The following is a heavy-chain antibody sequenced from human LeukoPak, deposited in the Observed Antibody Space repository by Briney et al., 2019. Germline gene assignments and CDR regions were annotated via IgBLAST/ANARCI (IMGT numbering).Heavy chain of an antibody. J-gene: IGHJ4*02. V-gene: IGHV1-8*02. CDR3: ARAELWFGESLDY. D-gene: IGHD3-10*01. Sequence: ASVKVSCKASGYTFTSYGINWVRQATGQGLEWMGWMNPNSGNTGYAQKFQGRVTMTRNTSISTAYMELSSLRSEDTAVYYCARAELWFGESLDYWGQGTLVTVSS. CDR1: GYTFTSYG. CDR2: MNPNSGNT.